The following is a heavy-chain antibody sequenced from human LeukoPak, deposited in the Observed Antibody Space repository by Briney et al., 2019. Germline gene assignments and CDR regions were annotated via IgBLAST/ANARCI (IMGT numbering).Heavy chain of an antibody. CDR1: GGSFSGYY. V-gene: IGHV4-34*01. CDR3: ARGGRDGYSS. Sequence: PSETLSLTCAVYGGSFSGYYWSWIRQPPGKGLEWIGEINHSGSTNYNPSLKSRVTISVDTSKNQFSLKLSSVTAADTAVYYRARGGRDGYSSWGQGTLVTVSS. D-gene: IGHD5-24*01. CDR2: INHSGST. J-gene: IGHJ4*02.